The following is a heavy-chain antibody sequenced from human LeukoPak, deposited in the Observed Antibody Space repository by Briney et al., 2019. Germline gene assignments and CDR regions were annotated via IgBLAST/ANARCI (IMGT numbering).Heavy chain of an antibody. J-gene: IGHJ1*01. V-gene: IGHV4-61*08. CDR3: ARVGDSSGYYHEYFQH. Sequence: SETLSLTCTVSGGSISISGYYWGWIRQPPGKGLEWIGYIYYSGSTNYNPSLKSRVTISVDTSKNQFSLKLSSVTAADTAVYYCARVGDSSGYYHEYFQHWGQGTLVTVSS. CDR2: IYYSGST. CDR1: GGSISISGYY. D-gene: IGHD3-22*01.